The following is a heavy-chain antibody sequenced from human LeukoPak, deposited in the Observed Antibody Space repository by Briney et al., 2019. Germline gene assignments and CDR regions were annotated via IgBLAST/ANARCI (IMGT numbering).Heavy chain of an antibody. CDR2: ISSSSSYI. CDR1: GFTFSTYR. CDR3: ARGVGGHYYDSSGSYLTDY. V-gene: IGHV3-21*04. J-gene: IGHJ4*02. D-gene: IGHD3-22*01. Sequence: PGGSLRLSCAASGFTFSTYRMSWVRQAPGKGLEWVSSISSSSSYIYYADSVKGRFTISRDNSKNTLYLQMNSLRAEDTAVYYCARGVGGHYYDSSGSYLTDYWGQGTLVTVSS.